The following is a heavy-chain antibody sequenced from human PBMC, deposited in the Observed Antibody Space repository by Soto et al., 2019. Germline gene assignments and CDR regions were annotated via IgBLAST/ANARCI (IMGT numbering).Heavy chain of an antibody. Sequence: PSETLSLTCAVYGGSFSGYYWSWIRQPPGKGLEWIGEINHSGSTNYNPSLKSRVTISVDTSKNQFSLKLSSVTAADTAVYYCARERRGIVVVPTTYGMDVWGQGTTVTVSS. D-gene: IGHD2-2*01. CDR3: ARERRGIVVVPTTYGMDV. CDR2: INHSGST. V-gene: IGHV4-34*01. J-gene: IGHJ6*02. CDR1: GGSFSGYY.